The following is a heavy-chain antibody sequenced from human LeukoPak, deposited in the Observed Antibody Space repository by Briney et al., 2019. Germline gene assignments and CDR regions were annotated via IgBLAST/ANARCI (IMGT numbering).Heavy chain of an antibody. V-gene: IGHV3-66*01. CDR3: ARVPYGSGSDDNWFDP. CDR2: IYSGGST. D-gene: IGHD3-10*01. Sequence: GSLRLSCAASGFTVSSNYMSWVRQAPGKGLEWVSVIYSGGSTYYADSVKGRFTISRDNSKNTLYLQMNSLRAEDTAVYYCARVPYGSGSDDNWFDPWGQGTLVTVSS. CDR1: GFTVSSNY. J-gene: IGHJ5*02.